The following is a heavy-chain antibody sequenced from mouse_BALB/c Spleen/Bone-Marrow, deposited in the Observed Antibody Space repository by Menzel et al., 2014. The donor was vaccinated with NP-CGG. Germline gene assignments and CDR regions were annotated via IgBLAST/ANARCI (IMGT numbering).Heavy chain of an antibody. CDR1: GFTFTDYY. V-gene: IGHV7-3*02. CDR2: IRNKAYGYTT. J-gene: IGHJ4*01. Sequence: EVQRVESGGGLVQPGGSLRLSCTTSGFTFTDYYMSWVRQPPGEALEWLVFIRNKAYGYTTEYSASVRGRFTISRDNSQSILYLQINTLRAEDSATYYCARFPMGYWGQGTSVTVSS. CDR3: ARFPMGY.